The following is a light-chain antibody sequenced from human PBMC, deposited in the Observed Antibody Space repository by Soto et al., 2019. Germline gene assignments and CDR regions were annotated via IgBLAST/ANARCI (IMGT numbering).Light chain of an antibody. V-gene: IGLV2-14*01. J-gene: IGLJ1*01. CDR3: ASFRSGTILV. Sequence: QSALTQPASVSGSPGQSVTISCTGPRSDIGDSNFISWYQHSPGKAPRLLIYEVNNRPSGVSKRFSGSKAGNTASLTISGLLDEDEADYFCASFRSGTILVFGSGTKLTVL. CDR1: RSDIGDSNF. CDR2: EVN.